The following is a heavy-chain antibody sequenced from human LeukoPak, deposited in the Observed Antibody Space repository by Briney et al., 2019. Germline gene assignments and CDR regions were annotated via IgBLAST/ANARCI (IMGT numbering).Heavy chain of an antibody. V-gene: IGHV3-30-3*01. CDR2: ISYDGSNK. Sequence: GSLRLSCAASGFTFSSYAMHWVRQAPGKGLEWVAVISYDGSNKYYADSVKGRFTISRDNSKNTLYLQMNSLRAEDTAVYYCARDSSSWYYYYGMDVWGQGTTVTVSS. CDR3: ARDSSSWYYYYGMDV. J-gene: IGHJ6*02. D-gene: IGHD6-13*01. CDR1: GFTFSSYA.